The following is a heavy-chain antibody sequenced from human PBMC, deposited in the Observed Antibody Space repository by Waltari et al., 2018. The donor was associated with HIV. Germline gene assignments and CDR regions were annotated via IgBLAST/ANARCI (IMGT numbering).Heavy chain of an antibody. CDR3: ARDQGNYYDSSGSSVSDY. Sequence: QLQLQESGPGLVKPSEPLSLTCTVSGGPISSSSYYWGWIRQPPGRGLEWIGSIYYSGSTYYNPSLKSRVTISVDTSKNQFSLKLSSVTAADTAVYYCARDQGNYYDSSGSSVSDYWGQGTLVTVSS. CDR1: GGPISSSSYY. CDR2: IYYSGST. D-gene: IGHD3-22*01. J-gene: IGHJ4*02. V-gene: IGHV4-39*07.